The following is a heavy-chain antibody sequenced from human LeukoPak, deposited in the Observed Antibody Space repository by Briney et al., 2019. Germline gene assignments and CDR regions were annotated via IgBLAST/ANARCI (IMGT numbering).Heavy chain of an antibody. V-gene: IGHV1-69*13. D-gene: IGHD6-19*01. Sequence: ASVKVSCKASGGTFSSYAISWVRQAPGQGLEWMGGIIPIFGTANYAQKFQGSVTITADGSTSTAYMELSSLRSEDTAVYYCASRLHSSGWYEGDYWGQGTLVTVSS. J-gene: IGHJ4*02. CDR2: IIPIFGTA. CDR3: ASRLHSSGWYEGDY. CDR1: GGTFSSYA.